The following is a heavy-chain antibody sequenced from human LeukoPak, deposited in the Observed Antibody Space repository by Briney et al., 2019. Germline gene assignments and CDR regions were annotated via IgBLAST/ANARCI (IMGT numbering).Heavy chain of an antibody. CDR3: ARESTAMVYSYYYYGMDV. Sequence: GASVKVSCKASGYTFTGYYMHWVRQAPGQGLEWMGWINANSGDTNYAQEFQGRVTLTRDTSLSTAYMELSSLRSEDTAVYYCARESTAMVYSYYYYGMDVWGQGTTVTVSS. J-gene: IGHJ6*02. CDR1: GYTFTGYY. CDR2: INANSGDT. D-gene: IGHD5-18*01. V-gene: IGHV1-2*02.